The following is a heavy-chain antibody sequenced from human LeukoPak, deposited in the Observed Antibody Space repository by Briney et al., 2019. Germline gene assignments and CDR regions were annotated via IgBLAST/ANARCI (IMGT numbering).Heavy chain of an antibody. CDR1: GFTFSSYS. CDR2: ISSSSSYI. Sequence: GGSLRLSCAASGFTFSSYSMNWVRQAPGKGLEWVSSISSSSSYIYYADSVKGRFTISRDNAKNSLYLQMNSLRAEDTAVYYCAKKGGGAAAGYYYYYGMDVWGQGTTVTVSS. D-gene: IGHD6-13*01. J-gene: IGHJ6*02. CDR3: AKKGGGAAAGYYYYYGMDV. V-gene: IGHV3-21*01.